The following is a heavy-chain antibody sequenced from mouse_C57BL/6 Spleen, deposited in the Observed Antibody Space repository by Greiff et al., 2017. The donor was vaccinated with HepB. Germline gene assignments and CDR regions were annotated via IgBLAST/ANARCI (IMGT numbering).Heavy chain of an antibody. CDR1: GYSITSGYD. V-gene: IGHV3-1*01. J-gene: IGHJ3*01. CDR2: ISYSGST. Sequence: EVQVVESGPGMVKPSQSLSLTCTVTGYSITSGYDWHWIRHFPGNKLEWMGYISYSGSTNYNPSLKSRISITHDTSKNHFFLKLNSVTTEDTATYYCAREDGYDEFAYWGQGTLVTVSA. CDR3: AREDGYDEFAY. D-gene: IGHD2-2*01.